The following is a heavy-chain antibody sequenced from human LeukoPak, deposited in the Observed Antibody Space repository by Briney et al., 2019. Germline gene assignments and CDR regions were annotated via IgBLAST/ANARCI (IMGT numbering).Heavy chain of an antibody. CDR1: GGSISSFY. D-gene: IGHD5-18*01. J-gene: IGHJ4*02. Sequence: SETLSLTCTVSGGSISSFYWGWIRQPPGKGLEWIGSIYHSGSTYYNPSLKSRVTISVDTSKNQFSLKLSSVTAADTAVYYCAIGGQLWFKPFDYWGQGTLVTVSS. CDR2: IYHSGST. CDR3: AIGGQLWFKPFDY. V-gene: IGHV4-38-2*02.